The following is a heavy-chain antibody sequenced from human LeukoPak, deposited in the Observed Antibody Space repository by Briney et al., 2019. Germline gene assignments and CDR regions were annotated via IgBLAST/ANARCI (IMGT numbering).Heavy chain of an antibody. CDR1: GFTFSTYE. J-gene: IGHJ5*02. D-gene: IGHD2-21*01. CDR3: ARDRIRHTDSTWFDP. CDR2: ISHSGETI. Sequence: GGSLRLSCAASGFTFSTYEMNWVRQAPGKGLEWVSFISHSGETIYYADSVKGRLTIYSDNDKNSLYLQMNSLTVEDTAVYYCARDRIRHTDSTWFDPWGQGTLVSVSS. V-gene: IGHV3-48*03.